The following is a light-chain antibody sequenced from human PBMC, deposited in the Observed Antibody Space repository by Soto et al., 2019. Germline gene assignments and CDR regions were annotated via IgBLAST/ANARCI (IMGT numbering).Light chain of an antibody. J-gene: IGKJ1*01. Sequence: EIVMTQSPATLSVSPGERATLSCRASQSVSSNLAWYQQKPGQAPRLLIYGASTRATGIPARFSGSGSGTELTLTISRLQYEDFAVYYCQQYNNWGTFGQGAKVEIK. CDR3: QQYNNWGT. CDR2: GAS. V-gene: IGKV3-15*01. CDR1: QSVSSN.